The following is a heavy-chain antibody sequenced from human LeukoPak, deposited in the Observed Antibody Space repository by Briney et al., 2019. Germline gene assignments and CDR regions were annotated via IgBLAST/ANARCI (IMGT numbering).Heavy chain of an antibody. CDR3: AKGGPYYGSGSYDY. CDR1: GFTFSSYA. D-gene: IGHD3-10*01. V-gene: IGHV3-23*01. Sequence: PGGSLRLSCAASGFTFSSYAMRWVRQAPGKGLEGVSAISGSGGSTYYADSVKGRFTISRDNSKNTLYLQMNSLRAEDTAVYYCAKGGPYYGSGSYDYWGQGTLVTVSS. J-gene: IGHJ4*02. CDR2: ISGSGGST.